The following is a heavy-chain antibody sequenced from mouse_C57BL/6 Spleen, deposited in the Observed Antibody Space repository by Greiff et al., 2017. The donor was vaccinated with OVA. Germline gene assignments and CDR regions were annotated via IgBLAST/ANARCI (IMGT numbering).Heavy chain of an antibody. CDR2: IDPETGGT. CDR3: TTGTTWFAY. Sequence: VQRVESGAELVRPGASVTLSCKASGYTFTDYEMHWVKQTPVHGLEWIGAIDPETGGTAYNQKFKGKAILTADKSSSTAYMELRSLTSEDSAVYYCTTGTTWFAYWGQGTLVTVSA. V-gene: IGHV1-15*01. CDR1: GYTFTDYE. J-gene: IGHJ3*01. D-gene: IGHD4-1*01.